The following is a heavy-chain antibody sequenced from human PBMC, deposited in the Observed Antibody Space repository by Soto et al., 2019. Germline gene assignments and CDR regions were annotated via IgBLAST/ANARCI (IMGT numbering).Heavy chain of an antibody. CDR1: GGSISNYY. CDR2: IFYTGST. D-gene: IGHD1-1*01. V-gene: IGHV4-59*01. CDR3: ARGTTNGYFDL. Sequence: QVQLQESGPGLVTPSETLSLTCTVSGGSISNYYWTWIRQPPGKGLEWIGYIFYTGSTNYNPSLKSRVTISVDTSKNQFSLELTSVTAADTAVYYCARGTTNGYFDLWGRGTLVTVSS. J-gene: IGHJ2*01.